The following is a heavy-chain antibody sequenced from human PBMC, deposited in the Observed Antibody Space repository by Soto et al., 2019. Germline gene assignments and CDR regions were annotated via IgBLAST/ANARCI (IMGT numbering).Heavy chain of an antibody. Sequence: QITLKESGPTLVKPTQTLTLTCTFSGFSLSTSGVGVGWIRQPPGKALEWLALIYWDDDKRYSPSLKSRLTTXKXXSKNQVVLTMTNMDPADTATYYCAHSLPPWGGMDVWGPGTKVTVSS. V-gene: IGHV2-5*02. CDR1: GFSLSTSGVG. D-gene: IGHD7-27*01. CDR2: IYWDDDK. CDR3: AHSLPPWGGMDV. J-gene: IGHJ6*02.